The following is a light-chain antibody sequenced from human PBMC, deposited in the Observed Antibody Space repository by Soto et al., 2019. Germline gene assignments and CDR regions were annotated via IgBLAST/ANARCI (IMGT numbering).Light chain of an antibody. CDR1: QSDSSNY. J-gene: IGKJ1*01. Sequence: EIVLTQSPGTLSLSPGERATLSCRSSQSDSSNYLAWYQQKPDQAPRLVIYDVSGRATGIPDRFSGSGSGTDFTLTISRLEPEDFAVYYCQQYGRSPTFGQGTKVEIK. CDR3: QQYGRSPT. V-gene: IGKV3-20*01. CDR2: DVS.